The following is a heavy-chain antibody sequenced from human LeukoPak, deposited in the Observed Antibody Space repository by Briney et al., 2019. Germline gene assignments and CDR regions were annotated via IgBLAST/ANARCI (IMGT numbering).Heavy chain of an antibody. Sequence: GASVKVSCKASGGTFSSYAISWVRQAPGQGLEWMGGIIPIFGTANYAQKFQGRVTITADKSTSTAYMELSSLRSKDTAVYYCASSRGYSSGWSRGYFDYWGQGTLVTVSS. J-gene: IGHJ4*02. D-gene: IGHD6-19*01. V-gene: IGHV1-69*06. CDR3: ASSRGYSSGWSRGYFDY. CDR2: IIPIFGTA. CDR1: GGTFSSYA.